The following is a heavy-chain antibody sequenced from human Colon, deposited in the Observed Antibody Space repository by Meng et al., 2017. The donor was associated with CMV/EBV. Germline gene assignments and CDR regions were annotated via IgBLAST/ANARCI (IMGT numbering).Heavy chain of an antibody. D-gene: IGHD5-18*01. Sequence: CKASGYTFTKHAIHWVRQAPGQRLEWMGWINAGDGDTRYSQMFQDRVTITRDTSTNTVYMELSRLTSEDTAVYYCARLLWIQLSLDYWGQGTLVTVSS. CDR1: GYTFTKHA. CDR2: INAGDGDT. V-gene: IGHV1-3*01. CDR3: ARLLWIQLSLDY. J-gene: IGHJ4*02.